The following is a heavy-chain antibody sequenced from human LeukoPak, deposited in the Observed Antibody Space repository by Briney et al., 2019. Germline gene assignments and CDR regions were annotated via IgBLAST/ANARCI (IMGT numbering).Heavy chain of an antibody. CDR3: ARTHPRSITMVRGVPPPNYGMDV. CDR1: GYTFTGYY. V-gene: IGHV1-2*02. D-gene: IGHD3-10*01. J-gene: IGHJ6*02. Sequence: ASVKVSCKASGYTFTGYYMHWVRQAPGQGLEWMGWINPNSGGTNYAQKFQGRVTMTRDTSISTAYMELSRLRSDDTAVYYCARTHPRSITMVRGVPPPNYGMDVWGQGITVTVSS. CDR2: INPNSGGT.